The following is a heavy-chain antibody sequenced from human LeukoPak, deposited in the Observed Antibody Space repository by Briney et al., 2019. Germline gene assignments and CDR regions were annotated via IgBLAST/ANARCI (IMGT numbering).Heavy chain of an antibody. CDR3: ARGYGGIYDILTGYYDY. D-gene: IGHD3-9*01. CDR2: MNPNSGNT. J-gene: IGHJ4*02. CDR1: GYTFTSYD. V-gene: IGHV1-8*01. Sequence: GASVKVSCKASGYTFTSYDINWVRQATGQGLEWMGWMNPNSGNTGYAQKFQGRVTMTRNTSISTAYMELSSLRSEDTAVYYCARGYGGIYDILTGYYDYWGQGTLVTVSS.